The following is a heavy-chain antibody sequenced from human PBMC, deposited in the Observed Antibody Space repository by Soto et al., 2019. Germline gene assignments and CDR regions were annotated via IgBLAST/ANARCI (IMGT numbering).Heavy chain of an antibody. CDR2: ISSGAETR. CDR3: SSIRETYYHQLAI. D-gene: IGHD1-26*01. CDR1: GFAFSTFE. Sequence: EVHLVESGGGLVQPGGSLRLSCVASGFAFSTFEMNWVRQAPGRGLEWLSHISSGAETRFYADSVKARFTISRDNARNSLYLHLKSLRADDTAIYYCSSIRETYYHQLAIWGEGTTVTVSS. V-gene: IGHV3-48*03. J-gene: IGHJ6*03.